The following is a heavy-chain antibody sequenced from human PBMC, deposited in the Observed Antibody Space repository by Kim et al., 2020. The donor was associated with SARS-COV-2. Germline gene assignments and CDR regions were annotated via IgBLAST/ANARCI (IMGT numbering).Heavy chain of an antibody. CDR2: INPSGGST. CDR3: ARGSRGSSSWYSPTNWFDP. J-gene: IGHJ5*02. CDR1: GYTFTSYY. Sequence: ASVKVSCKASGYTFTSYYMHWVRQAPGQGLEWMGIINPSGGSTSYAQKFQGRVTMTRDTSTSTVYMELSSLRSEDTAVYYCARGSRGSSSWYSPTNWFDPWGQGTLVTVSS. V-gene: IGHV1-46*01. D-gene: IGHD6-13*01.